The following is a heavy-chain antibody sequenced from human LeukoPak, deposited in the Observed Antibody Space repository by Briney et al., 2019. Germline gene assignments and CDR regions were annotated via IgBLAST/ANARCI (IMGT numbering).Heavy chain of an antibody. CDR2: IYTSGST. V-gene: IGHV4-4*07. CDR1: GGSFSGYY. D-gene: IGHD3-10*01. J-gene: IGHJ4*02. Sequence: PSETLSLTCAVYGGSFSGYYWSWIRQPAGKGLEWIGRIYTSGSTNYNPSPKSRVTMSVDTSKNQFSLKLSSVTAADTAVYYCARERFGEFGFDYWGQGTLVTVSS. CDR3: ARERFGEFGFDY.